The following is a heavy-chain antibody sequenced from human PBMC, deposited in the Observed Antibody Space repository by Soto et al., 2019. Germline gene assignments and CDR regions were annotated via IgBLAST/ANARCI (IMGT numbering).Heavy chain of an antibody. J-gene: IGHJ4*02. CDR1: RGTFNRYA. D-gene: IGHD5-18*01. CDR2: LVPQFGTP. Sequence: QVQLVQSGGEVKKPGSSVKVSCLASRGTFNRYAINWVRQAPGHGLEWLGALVPQFGTPNYAQKFQDRVTIVADESTNTTSMELRGLTSDDTAVYYCARQNRDTPMVPFDVGGQGTLVTVSS. V-gene: IGHV1-69*01. CDR3: ARQNRDTPMVPFDV.